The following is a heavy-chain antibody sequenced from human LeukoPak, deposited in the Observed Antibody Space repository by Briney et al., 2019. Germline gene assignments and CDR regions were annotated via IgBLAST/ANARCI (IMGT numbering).Heavy chain of an antibody. CDR2: INPNSGGT. J-gene: IGHJ4*02. Sequence: ASVKVSCKASGYTFTSYGISWVRQAPGQGLEWMGWINPNSGGTNYAQKFQGRVTMTRDTSISTAYMELSRLRSDDTAVYYCARGPGLLWFGELLGEFDYWGQGTLVTVSS. CDR3: ARGPGLLWFGELLGEFDY. V-gene: IGHV1-2*02. CDR1: GYTFTSYG. D-gene: IGHD3-10*01.